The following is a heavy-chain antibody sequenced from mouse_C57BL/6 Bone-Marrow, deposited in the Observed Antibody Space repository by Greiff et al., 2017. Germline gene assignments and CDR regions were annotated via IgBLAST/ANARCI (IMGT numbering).Heavy chain of an antibody. V-gene: IGHV1-39*01. J-gene: IGHJ2*01. Sequence: VQLQQSGPELVKPGASVKISCKASGYSFTDYNMNWVKQSNGKSLEWIGVINPNYGTTSYNQKFKGQATLTVDPSSSTAYMQRNSLTSEDSAVYDCARWAQYYGTDYFDYGGQGTTLTVSS. CDR2: INPNYGTT. D-gene: IGHD1-1*01. CDR1: GYSFTDYN. CDR3: ARWAQYYGTDYFDY.